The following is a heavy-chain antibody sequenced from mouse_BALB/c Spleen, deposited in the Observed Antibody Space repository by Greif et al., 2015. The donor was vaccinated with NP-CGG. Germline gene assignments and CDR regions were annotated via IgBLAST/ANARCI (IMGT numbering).Heavy chain of an antibody. J-gene: IGHJ1*01. CDR1: GYNIKDTY. V-gene: IGHV14-3*02. Sequence: EVMLVESGAELVKPGASVKLSCTASGYNIKDTYTHWVKQRPEQGLEWIGRIDPANGNTKYDPKFQGKATITADTSSNTAYLQLSSLTSEDTAVYYCARWDWYFDVWGAGTTVTVSS. CDR3: ARWDWYFDV. CDR2: IDPANGNT.